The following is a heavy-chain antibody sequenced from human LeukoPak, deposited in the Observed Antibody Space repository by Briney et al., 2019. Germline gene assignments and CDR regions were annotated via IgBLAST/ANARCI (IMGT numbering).Heavy chain of an antibody. CDR2: INSDGSST. Sequence: GGSLRPSCAASGFTFSSYWMHWVRQAPGKGLVWVSRINSDGSSTSYADSVKGRFTISRDNAKNTLYLQMNSLRAEDTAVYYCARAGYDYIWGSYHTGRYFDYWGQGTLVTVSS. V-gene: IGHV3-74*01. D-gene: IGHD3-16*02. CDR3: ARAGYDYIWGSYHTGRYFDY. J-gene: IGHJ4*02. CDR1: GFTFSSYW.